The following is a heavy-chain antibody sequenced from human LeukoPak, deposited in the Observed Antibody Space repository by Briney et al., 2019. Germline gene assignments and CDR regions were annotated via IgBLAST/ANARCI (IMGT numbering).Heavy chain of an antibody. CDR2: IYYSGST. V-gene: IGHV4-31*03. D-gene: IGHD3-22*01. Sequence: PSETLSPTCTVSGGSISSGGYYWSWIRQHPGKGLEWIGYIYYSGSTYYNPSLKSRVTISVDTSKNQFSLKLSSVTAADTAVYYCARVELRDYYDSSGYNDYWGQGTLVTVSS. CDR1: GGSISSGGYY. J-gene: IGHJ4*02. CDR3: ARVELRDYYDSSGYNDY.